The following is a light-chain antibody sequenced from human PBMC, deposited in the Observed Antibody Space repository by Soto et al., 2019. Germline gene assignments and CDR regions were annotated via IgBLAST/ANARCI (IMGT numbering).Light chain of an antibody. Sequence: DIVMTQSPATLAVSRGEEGTFSYMASQSVSRNYLAWYQQKPGQAPRLLISGASSRAPGMPDMFSGSGSGTYFTFTISKLEPEAFAVYYCQQYCSSPWTFGQGTKVDIK. CDR2: GAS. J-gene: IGKJ1*01. CDR1: QSVSRNY. V-gene: IGKV3-20*01. CDR3: QQYCSSPWT.